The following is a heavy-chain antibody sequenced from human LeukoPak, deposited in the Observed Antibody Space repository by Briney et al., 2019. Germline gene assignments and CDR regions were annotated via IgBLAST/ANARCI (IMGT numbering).Heavy chain of an antibody. CDR1: GGSISKYY. V-gene: IGHV4-4*07. D-gene: IGHD1-26*01. CDR2: IYTSGST. CDR3: ARVVVVGALDSFYYSYYMDV. Sequence: SETLSLTCTVSGGSISKYYWGWVRQPAGKGLEWIGHIYTSGSTNYNPSLKSRLTMSVDTSKNQFSLKLTSVTAADTAVYYCARVVVVGALDSFYYSYYMDVWGKGTTVTISS. J-gene: IGHJ6*03.